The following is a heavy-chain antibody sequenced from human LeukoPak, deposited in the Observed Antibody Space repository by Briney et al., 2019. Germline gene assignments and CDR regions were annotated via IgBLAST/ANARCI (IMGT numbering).Heavy chain of an antibody. CDR1: GFTFSSYA. J-gene: IGHJ4*02. V-gene: IGHV3-30-3*01. CDR2: ISYDGSNK. D-gene: IGHD6-13*01. Sequence: GGSLRLSCAASGFTFSSYAMHWVRQAPGKGLEWVAVISYDGSNKYYADSVKGRFTISRDNSKNTLYLQMNSLRAEDTAVYYCARDERGSSWYHYFDYWGQGTLVTVSS. CDR3: ARDERGSSWYHYFDY.